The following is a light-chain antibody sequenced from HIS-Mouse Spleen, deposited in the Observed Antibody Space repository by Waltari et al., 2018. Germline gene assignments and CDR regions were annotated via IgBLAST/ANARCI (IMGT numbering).Light chain of an antibody. V-gene: IGKV4-1*01. CDR3: QQYYSTPWT. CDR2: WAS. CDR1: QSVLYSSNNKNY. Sequence: DIVMTHSPDSLAVSLGERATINCKSSQSVLYSSNNKNYLAWYQQKPGLPPKLLIYWASTRESGVADRFSGSGSGTDFTLTISSLQAEDVAVYYCQQYYSTPWTFGQGTKVEIK. J-gene: IGKJ1*01.